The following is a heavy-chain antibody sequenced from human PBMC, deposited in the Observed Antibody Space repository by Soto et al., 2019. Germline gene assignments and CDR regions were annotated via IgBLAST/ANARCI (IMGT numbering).Heavy chain of an antibody. CDR1: GLSLDSTGVG. Sequence: QITLKESGPTLEKPTQNLTLTSSSSGLSLDSTGVGVGWVRQPPGKALEWLGVIYWNADKRYTPSLQTRVPIAKDTSANPVFLALTDVDPMATSTYYCARTGCGGNACHLFYYSDIDGWGQGTTVIVS. V-gene: IGHV2-5*01. D-gene: IGHD2-15*01. J-gene: IGHJ6*02. CDR2: IYWNADK. CDR3: ARTGCGGNACHLFYYSDIDG.